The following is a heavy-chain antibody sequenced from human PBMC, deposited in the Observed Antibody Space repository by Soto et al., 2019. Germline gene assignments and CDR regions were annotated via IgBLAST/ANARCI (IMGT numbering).Heavy chain of an antibody. CDR3: ATGGPTTYYDSSGYWGSQDALEI. J-gene: IGHJ3*02. V-gene: IGHV1-24*01. Sequence: AAVKVSCKVSGYTLTELSMHWVRQAPGKGLEWMGGFDPEDGETIYAQKFQGRVTMTEDTSTDTAYMELSSLRSEDTAVYCCATGGPTTYYDSSGYWGSQDALEICGQGTMVTVSS. CDR1: GYTLTELS. CDR2: FDPEDGET. D-gene: IGHD3-22*01.